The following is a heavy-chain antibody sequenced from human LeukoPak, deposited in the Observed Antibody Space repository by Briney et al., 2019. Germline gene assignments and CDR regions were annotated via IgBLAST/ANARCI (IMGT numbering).Heavy chain of an antibody. CDR1: EFTFSDYS. V-gene: IGHV3-21*01. Sequence: GGSLRLSCAASEFTFSDYSMNWVRQAPGKGLEWVSFISGSSTYIYYADSVKGRFTISRDNAKNSLYLQMNSLRAGDTAIYYCARDLPCSGGSCYSTPDDYWGQGTLVTVSS. J-gene: IGHJ4*02. CDR2: ISGSSTYI. D-gene: IGHD2-15*01. CDR3: ARDLPCSGGSCYSTPDDY.